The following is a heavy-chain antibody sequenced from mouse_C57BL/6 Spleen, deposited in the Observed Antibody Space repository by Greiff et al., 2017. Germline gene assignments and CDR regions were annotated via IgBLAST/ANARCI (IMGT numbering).Heavy chain of an antibody. CDR3: ARPYSNYYAMDY. V-gene: IGHV7-3*01. J-gene: IGHJ4*01. Sequence: EVQRVESGGGLVQPGGSLSLSCAASGFTFTDYYMSWVRQPPGKALEWLGFIRNKANGYTTEYSASVKGRFTISRDNSQSILYLQMNALRAEDSATYYCARPYSNYYAMDYWGQGTSVTVSS. CDR1: GFTFTDYY. D-gene: IGHD2-5*01. CDR2: IRNKANGYTT.